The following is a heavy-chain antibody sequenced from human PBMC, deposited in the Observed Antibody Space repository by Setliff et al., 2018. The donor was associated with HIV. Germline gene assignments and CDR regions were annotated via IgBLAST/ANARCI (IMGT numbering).Heavy chain of an antibody. J-gene: IGHJ4*02. V-gene: IGHV1-2*04. D-gene: IGHD3-16*02. CDR2: INPNGGGT. Sequence: GASVKVSCKASGYTFTGYYMHWVRQAPGQGLEWMGWINPNGGGTDYAQKFQGWVTMTRDTSISTACMELSRLRSDDTAVYYCARGLRAELSKGYYFDYWGQGTLVTAPQ. CDR3: ARGLRAELSKGYYFDY. CDR1: GYTFTGYY.